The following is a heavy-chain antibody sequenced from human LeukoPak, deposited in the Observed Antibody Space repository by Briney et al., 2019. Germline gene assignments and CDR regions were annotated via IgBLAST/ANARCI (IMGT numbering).Heavy chain of an antibody. CDR2: IYATGST. CDR3: ARHGSVRSPLGP. Sequence: SETLSLTCTVPGGSISSFYWSWIRQPPGKGLEWIGYIYATGSTNYNPSLKSRVTISVDTSKNQFSLNLRSVTAADTAVYYCARHGSVRSPLGPWGQGTLVTVSS. V-gene: IGHV4-4*09. CDR1: GGSISSFY. J-gene: IGHJ5*02. D-gene: IGHD3-10*01.